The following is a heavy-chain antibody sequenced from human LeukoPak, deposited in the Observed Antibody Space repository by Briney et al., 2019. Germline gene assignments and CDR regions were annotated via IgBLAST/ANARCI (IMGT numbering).Heavy chain of an antibody. CDR3: ASLSFSGYSYDHYWYFDL. D-gene: IGHD5-18*01. CDR2: IYYSGST. J-gene: IGHJ2*01. Sequence: SETLSLTCTASGGSISSYYWSWIRQPPGKGLEWIGYIYYSGSTNYNPSLKSRVTISVDTSKNQFSLKLSSVTAADTAVYYCASLSFSGYSYDHYWYFDLWGRGTLVTVSS. V-gene: IGHV4-59*08. CDR1: GGSISSYY.